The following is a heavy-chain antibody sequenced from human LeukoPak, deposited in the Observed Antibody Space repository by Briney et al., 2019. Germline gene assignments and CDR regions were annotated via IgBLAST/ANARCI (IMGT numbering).Heavy chain of an antibody. CDR1: GFTFDDYA. V-gene: IGHV3-9*03. J-gene: IGHJ4*02. Sequence: GRSLRLSCAASGFTFDDYAMHWVRQAPGKGLESVSGISWNSGSIGYADSVKGRFTISRDNAKNSLFLQMNSLRAEDMALYYCAKDAKGGSYFYYFDYWGPGTLVTVSS. D-gene: IGHD1-26*01. CDR3: AKDAKGGSYFYYFDY. CDR2: ISWNSGSI.